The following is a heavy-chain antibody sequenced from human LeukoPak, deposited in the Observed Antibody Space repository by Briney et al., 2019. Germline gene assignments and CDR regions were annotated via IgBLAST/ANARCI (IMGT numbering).Heavy chain of an antibody. V-gene: IGHV1-24*01. CDR1: GYTFTSYY. D-gene: IGHD4-17*01. Sequence: ASVKVSCKASGYTFTSYYMHWVRQAPGKGLEWMGGFDPEDGETIYAQKFQGRVTMTEDTSTDTAYMELSSLRSEDTAVYYCATVPTVTTDLTDWGQGTLVTVSS. J-gene: IGHJ4*02. CDR2: FDPEDGET. CDR3: ATVPTVTTDLTD.